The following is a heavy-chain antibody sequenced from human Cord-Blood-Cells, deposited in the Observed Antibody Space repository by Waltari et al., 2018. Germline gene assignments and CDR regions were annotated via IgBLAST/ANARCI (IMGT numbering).Heavy chain of an antibody. CDR3: AKTLARYCSSTSCYTGAFDI. Sequence: EVQLVESGGGLVQPGRSLRLSCAASGFTFDDYAMHWVRQAPGKGMEWVSGISWNSGSIVYADSVKGRFTISRDNAKNSLYLQMNSLRAEDMALYYCAKTLARYCSSTSCYTGAFDIWGQGTMVTVSS. V-gene: IGHV3-9*03. J-gene: IGHJ3*02. CDR2: ISWNSGSI. D-gene: IGHD2-2*02. CDR1: GFTFDDYA.